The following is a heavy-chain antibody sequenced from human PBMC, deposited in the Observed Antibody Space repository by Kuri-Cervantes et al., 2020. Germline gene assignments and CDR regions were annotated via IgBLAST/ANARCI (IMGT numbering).Heavy chain of an antibody. J-gene: IGHJ4*02. Sequence: GESLKISCAASGFTFSSYWMSWVRRAPGKGLEWVANIKQDGSENYYADSVKGRFTISRDNAKNSLYLQMNSLRAEDTAVYYCASDKTTAFDYWGQGTLVTVSS. V-gene: IGHV3-7*01. D-gene: IGHD4-17*01. CDR3: ASDKTTAFDY. CDR2: IKQDGSEN. CDR1: GFTFSSYW.